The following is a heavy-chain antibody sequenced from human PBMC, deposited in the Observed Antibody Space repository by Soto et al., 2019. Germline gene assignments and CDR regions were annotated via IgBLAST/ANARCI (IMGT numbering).Heavy chain of an antibody. J-gene: IGHJ4*02. CDR2: ISYDGSNK. CDR3: AKDLYDYVCGSPDY. Sequence: QVQLVESGGGVVQPGRSLRLSCAASGFTFSSYGMHWVRQAPGKGLEWVAVISYDGSNKYYADSVKGRFTISRDNSKNTLYLQMNSLRAEDTAVYYCAKDLYDYVCGSPDYWGQGTLVTVSS. D-gene: IGHD3-16*01. V-gene: IGHV3-30*18. CDR1: GFTFSSYG.